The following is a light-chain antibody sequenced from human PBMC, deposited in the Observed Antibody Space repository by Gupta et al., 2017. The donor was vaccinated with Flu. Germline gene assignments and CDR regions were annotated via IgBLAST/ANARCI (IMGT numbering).Light chain of an antibody. CDR1: QSLLHSNGYNY. V-gene: IGKV2-28*01. Sequence: DIVMTQSPLSLPVIPGEPASISCRSSQSLLHSNGYNYLDWYLQKPGQSPQLLIYLGSSRASGVPDRFSGSGSGTXFTLKIXRVEAEDVGVYYCMQARQSPITFGXGTRVEIK. CDR3: MQARQSPIT. CDR2: LGS. J-gene: IGKJ4*01.